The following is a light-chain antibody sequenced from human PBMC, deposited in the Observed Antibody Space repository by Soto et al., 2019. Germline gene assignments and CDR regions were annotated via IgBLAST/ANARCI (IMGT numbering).Light chain of an antibody. CDR3: TSYSSSTIYV. CDR1: SSDVGGYNY. V-gene: IGLV2-14*01. J-gene: IGLJ1*01. CDR2: EVS. Sequence: QSALTQPPSASGSPGQSVTISCTGTSSDVGGYNYVSWYQQYPGKAPKFMIYEVSYRSSGVSNRFSGSKSGNTASLTISGLQTEDEADYYCTSYSSSTIYVFGTGTKVTVL.